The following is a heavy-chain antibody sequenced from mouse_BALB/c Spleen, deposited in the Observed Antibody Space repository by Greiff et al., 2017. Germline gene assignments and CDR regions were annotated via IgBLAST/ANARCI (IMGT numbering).Heavy chain of an antibody. D-gene: IGHD2-4*01. CDR1: GFTFSSYG. Sequence: EVHLVESGGDLVKPGGSLKLSCAASGFTFSSYGMSWVRQTPDKRLEWVATISSGGSYTYYPDSVKGRFTISRDNAKNTLYLQMSSLKSEDTAMYYCARGSTMIYFDVWGAGTTVTVSS. CDR2: ISSGGSYT. V-gene: IGHV5-6*01. J-gene: IGHJ1*01. CDR3: ARGSTMIYFDV.